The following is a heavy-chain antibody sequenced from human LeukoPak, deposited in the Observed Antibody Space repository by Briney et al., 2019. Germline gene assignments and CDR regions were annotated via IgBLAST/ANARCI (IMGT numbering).Heavy chain of an antibody. V-gene: IGHV1-18*01. CDR1: GYTFTSYG. D-gene: IGHD6-19*01. J-gene: IGHJ4*02. CDR2: ISAYNGNT. Sequence: ASVKVSCKASGYTFTSYGISWVRQAPGQGLEWMGWISAYNGNTNYAQKLQGRVTMTTDTSTSTAYMELRSLRSDDTAVYYCANPGYSSGWYVLDYWGQGTLVTVSS. CDR3: ANPGYSSGWYVLDY.